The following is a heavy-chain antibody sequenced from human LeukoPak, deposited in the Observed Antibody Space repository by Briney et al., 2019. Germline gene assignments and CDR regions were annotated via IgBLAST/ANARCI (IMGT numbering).Heavy chain of an antibody. J-gene: IGHJ3*02. D-gene: IGHD3-3*01. CDR1: GGTFSSYA. V-gene: IGHV3-23*01. Sequence: SCKASGGTFSSYAMSWVRQAPGKGLEWVSAISGSGGSTYYADSVKGRFTISRDNSKNTLYLQMNSLRAEDTAVYYCAKDLLTYYDFWSGYSPEDAFDIWGQGTMVTVSS. CDR3: AKDLLTYYDFWSGYSPEDAFDI. CDR2: ISGSGGST.